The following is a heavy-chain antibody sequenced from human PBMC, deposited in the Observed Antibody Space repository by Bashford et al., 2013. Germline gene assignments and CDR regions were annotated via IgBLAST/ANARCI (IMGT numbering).Heavy chain of an antibody. Sequence: SVKVSCKASGGTFSSYAISWVRQAPGQGLEWMGGIIPIFGTANYAQKFQGRVTITADESTSTAYMELSSLRSEDTAVYYCAYARIAARPSYYYGMDVWGQGTTVTVSS. CDR1: GGTFSSYA. J-gene: IGHJ6*02. CDR2: IIPIFGTA. D-gene: IGHD6-6*01. CDR3: AYARIAARPSYYYGMDV. V-gene: IGHV1-69*13.